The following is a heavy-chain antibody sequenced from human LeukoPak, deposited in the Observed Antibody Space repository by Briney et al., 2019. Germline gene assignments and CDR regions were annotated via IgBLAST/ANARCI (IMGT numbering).Heavy chain of an antibody. V-gene: IGHV3-74*01. Sequence: PGGSLRLSCVGSGFTFSNYYMYRVRQAPGKGPVWVSRIKNAGDDPIYADSVKGRFTISRDNAKNTVYLQMNSLRAEDTAVYYCARGGYGHNMDVWGEGTTVTVSS. D-gene: IGHD3-10*01. CDR2: IKNAGDDP. CDR1: GFTFSNYY. CDR3: ARGGYGHNMDV. J-gene: IGHJ6*03.